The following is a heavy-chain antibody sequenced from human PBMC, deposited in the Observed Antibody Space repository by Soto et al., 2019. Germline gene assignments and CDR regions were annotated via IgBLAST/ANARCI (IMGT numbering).Heavy chain of an antibody. V-gene: IGHV1-69*06. D-gene: IGHD6-13*01. CDR3: ARGVIGHSRSWYPLSQRGDPYNWFDP. CDR2: IIPIFGTA. Sequence: SVKVSCKASGGTFSSYAISWVRQAPGQGLEWMGGIIPIFGTANYAQKFQGRVTITADKSTSTAYMELSSLRSEDTAVYYCARGVIGHSRSWYPLSQRGDPYNWFDPWGQGTLVTVSS. J-gene: IGHJ5*02. CDR1: GGTFSSYA.